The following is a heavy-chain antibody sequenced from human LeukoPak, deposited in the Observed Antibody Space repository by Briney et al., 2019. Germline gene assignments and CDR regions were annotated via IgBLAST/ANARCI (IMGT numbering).Heavy chain of an antibody. J-gene: IGHJ4*02. D-gene: IGHD2-21*02. V-gene: IGHV1-69*13. CDR2: IIPIFGTA. Sequence: GASVKVSCKASGGTFSSYAISWVRQAPGQGLEWMGGIIPIFGTANYAQKFQGRVTITADESTSTAYMALSSLRSEDTAVYYCAATLAYCGGDCYSDYWGQGTLVTVSS. CDR3: AATLAYCGGDCYSDY. CDR1: GGTFSSYA.